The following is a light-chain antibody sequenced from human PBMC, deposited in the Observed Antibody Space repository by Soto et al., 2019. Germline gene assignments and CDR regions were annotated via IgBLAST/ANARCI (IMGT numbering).Light chain of an antibody. J-gene: IGLJ3*02. CDR1: SSDVGTYNY. V-gene: IGLV2-11*01. CDR3: CSYAGSSLWV. Sequence: HSALTQPRSVSGSPGQSVTISCTGTSSDVGTYNYVSWYQQHPGKAPKLVIYDVTKRPSGVPDRFSGSKSGNTASLTISGLQAEDEADYYCCSYAGSSLWVFGGGTKLTVL. CDR2: DVT.